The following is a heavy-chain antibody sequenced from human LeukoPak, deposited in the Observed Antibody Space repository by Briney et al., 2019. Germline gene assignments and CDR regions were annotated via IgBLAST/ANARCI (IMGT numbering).Heavy chain of an antibody. V-gene: IGHV3-30*03. D-gene: IGHD2-2*01. CDR1: GFTFSTYG. Sequence: GGSLRLSCAASGFTFSTYGMHWVRQAPGKGLEWMAVISYDESNKYYADSVKGRFTISRDNSKNTLYLQMTSPRAEDTAVYYCARQAWPQQYCSRTSCYNWFDPWGQGTLVTVSS. CDR2: ISYDESNK. J-gene: IGHJ5*02. CDR3: ARQAWPQQYCSRTSCYNWFDP.